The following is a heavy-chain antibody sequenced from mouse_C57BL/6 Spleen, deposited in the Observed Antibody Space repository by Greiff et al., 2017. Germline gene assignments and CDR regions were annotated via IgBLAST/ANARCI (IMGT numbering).Heavy chain of an antibody. D-gene: IGHD2-4*01. CDR3: ARTGYDYDGGDVMDY. Sequence: QVQLQQPGAELVKPGASVKLSCKASGYTFTSYWMHWVKQRPGQGLEWIGMIHPNSGSTNYNEKFKSKDTLTVDKSSSTASMQLSSLTYEDSAVYYCARTGYDYDGGDVMDYWGLRNSVTVSS. CDR1: GYTFTSYW. J-gene: IGHJ4*01. V-gene: IGHV1-64*01. CDR2: IHPNSGST.